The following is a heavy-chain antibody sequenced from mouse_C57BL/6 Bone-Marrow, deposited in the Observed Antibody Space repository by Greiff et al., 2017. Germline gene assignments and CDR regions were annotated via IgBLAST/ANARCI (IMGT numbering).Heavy chain of an antibody. CDR2: IYPGSGNT. J-gene: IGHJ3*01. CDR3: TRGGRYGAWFAY. CDR1: GYTFTGYG. Sequence: QVQLQQSGAELARPGASVKLSCKASGYTFTGYGISWVKQRTGQGLEWIGAIYPGSGNTSYNEKFKGKATLTADKSSSTAYMELRSLTSEDSAVYYCTRGGRYGAWFAYWGQGTLVTVSA. V-gene: IGHV1-81*01. D-gene: IGHD1-2*01.